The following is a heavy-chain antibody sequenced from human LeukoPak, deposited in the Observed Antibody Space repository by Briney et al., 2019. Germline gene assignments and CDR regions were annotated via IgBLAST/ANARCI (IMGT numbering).Heavy chain of an antibody. CDR1: GGTFSSYA. CDR3: AIGHYYYASGSYLGGYYYYGMDV. Sequence: GASVTVSCKASGGTFSSYAFSWVGQAPGQGREWMGRIIPILGIANYAQKFQGRVTITADKSTSTAYMELSSLRSEDTAVYYCAIGHYYYASGSYLGGYYYYGMDVWGQGTTVTVSS. D-gene: IGHD3-10*01. CDR2: IIPILGIA. J-gene: IGHJ6*02. V-gene: IGHV1-69*04.